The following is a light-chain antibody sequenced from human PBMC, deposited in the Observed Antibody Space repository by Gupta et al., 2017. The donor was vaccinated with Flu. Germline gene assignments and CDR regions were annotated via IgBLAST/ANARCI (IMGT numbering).Light chain of an antibody. CDR3: QKYDGAPLT. CDR2: TAS. Sequence: DIQMTQSPSSLSASVGDRVTITWRASQGINNYLAWYQQKTGKVPKLLIYTASSLQSGVPSRFSGSGSGTEFTLTINSLQPEDVATYFCQKYDGAPLTFGGGTKVEIK. CDR1: QGINNY. J-gene: IGKJ4*01. V-gene: IGKV1-27*01.